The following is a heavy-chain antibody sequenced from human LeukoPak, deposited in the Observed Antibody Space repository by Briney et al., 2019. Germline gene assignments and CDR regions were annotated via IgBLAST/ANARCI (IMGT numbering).Heavy chain of an antibody. J-gene: IGHJ3*02. Sequence: GGSLRLSCAASGFTFSNYAMNWVRQAPGKGLEWVSAISGSGGNTYYADSVKGRFTISRDNSKNTLYLQMNSLRAEDTAVYYCAKGGGVRAPYQAFDIWGQGTMVTVSS. CDR1: GFTFSNYA. D-gene: IGHD3-10*01. CDR2: ISGSGGNT. V-gene: IGHV3-23*01. CDR3: AKGGGVRAPYQAFDI.